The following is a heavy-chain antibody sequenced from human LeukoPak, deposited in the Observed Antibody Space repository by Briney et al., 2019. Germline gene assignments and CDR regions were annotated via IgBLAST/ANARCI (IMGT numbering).Heavy chain of an antibody. CDR2: FSGGDGSP. CDR1: GFTFSSYA. Sequence: GGSLRLSCVASGFTFSSYAMTWFRQAPGKGLEWVSSFSGGDGSPYHADSVKGRFTISRDNSKSTLYPQMNSLRAEDTAVYYCAKDRDYGDYVYFDYWGQGTLVTVSS. J-gene: IGHJ4*02. D-gene: IGHD4-17*01. V-gene: IGHV3-23*01. CDR3: AKDRDYGDYVYFDY.